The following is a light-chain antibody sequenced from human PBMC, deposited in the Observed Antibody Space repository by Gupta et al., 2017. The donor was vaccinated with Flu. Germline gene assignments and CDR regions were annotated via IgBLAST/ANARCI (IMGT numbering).Light chain of an antibody. CDR2: EDD. J-gene: IGLJ2*01. CDR1: SGSIVINY. Sequence: NFMLTQPHSVSGSPGKTVTIPCTRSSGSIVINYVQWYQQRPGNSPKNVVYEDDQRPSGVPARFSGSNDTSSNSASLTISGLKTEDGADYSCQSYEVFGGGTKLTVL. V-gene: IGLV6-57*01. CDR3: QSYEV.